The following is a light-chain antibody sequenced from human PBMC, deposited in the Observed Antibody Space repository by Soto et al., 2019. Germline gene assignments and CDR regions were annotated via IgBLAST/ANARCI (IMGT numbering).Light chain of an antibody. J-gene: IGKJ1*01. CDR3: QQYDYSRT. CDR1: QGIRSY. V-gene: IGKV1-5*01. CDR2: DVS. Sequence: DIQMTQSPSTLSASVGHMVTITCRASQGIRSYLAWYQQKPGEAPKLLIYDVSNLETGVPSRLSGSGSGTDFSLTIRSMKPDDFASYYCQQYDYSRTFGHGTKVDIK.